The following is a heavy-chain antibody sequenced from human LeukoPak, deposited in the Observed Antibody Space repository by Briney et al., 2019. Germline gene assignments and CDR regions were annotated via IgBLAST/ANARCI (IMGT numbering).Heavy chain of an antibody. D-gene: IGHD2-21*02. V-gene: IGHV1-46*01. Sequence: ASVKGSCKASGYTFTSYYMHWVRQAPGQGLEWMGIINPSGGSTTYAQKFQGRVTMTRDTSTRTLYMELSSLRSEDTAVYYCARDIMVMTYYYYYGMDVWGQGTTVTVPS. J-gene: IGHJ6*02. CDR1: GYTFTSYY. CDR2: INPSGGST. CDR3: ARDIMVMTYYYYYGMDV.